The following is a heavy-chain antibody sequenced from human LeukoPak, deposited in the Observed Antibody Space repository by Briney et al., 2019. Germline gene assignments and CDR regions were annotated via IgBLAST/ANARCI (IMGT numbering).Heavy chain of an antibody. J-gene: IGHJ3*02. D-gene: IGHD5-12*01. CDR3: ARVGGLRLQGAFDI. CDR1: GFTFSSYS. V-gene: IGHV3-21*01. CDR2: ISSSSSYI. Sequence: GGSLRLSCAASGFTFSSYSMNWVRQAPGKGLEWVSSISSSSSYIYYADSVKGRFTISRDNAKNSLYLQMNSLRAEDTAVYYCARVGGLRLQGAFDIWGQGTMVTVSS.